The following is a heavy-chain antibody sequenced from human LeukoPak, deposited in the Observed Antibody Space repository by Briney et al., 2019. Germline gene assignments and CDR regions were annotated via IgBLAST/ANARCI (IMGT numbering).Heavy chain of an antibody. D-gene: IGHD1-14*01. CDR1: GFTFSSYS. J-gene: IGHJ3*02. CDR3: ARDLSRGKPHAFDI. Sequence: GGSLRLSCAASGFTFSSYSMNWVRQAPGRGLEWVSSISSSSSYIYYADSVKGQFTISRDNAKKSLYLQMNSLRAEHTAVYYCARDLSRGKPHAFDIWGQGTMVTVSS. V-gene: IGHV3-21*01. CDR2: ISSSSSYI.